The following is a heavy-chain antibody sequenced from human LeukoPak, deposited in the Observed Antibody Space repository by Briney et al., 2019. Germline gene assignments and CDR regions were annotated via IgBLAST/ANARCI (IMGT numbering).Heavy chain of an antibody. V-gene: IGHV4-39*01. CDR2: IYSSGSS. D-gene: IGHD3-10*01. Sequence: SETLSLTCTVSGGSISSRSYHWGCIRQPPGKGLEWIGTIYSSGSSYYNPSLKSRLTISVAASRNQFYLKLRHVTASDTAVYYCATRSGSGTDPRYYFDSWGQGTLVTVSS. J-gene: IGHJ4*02. CDR3: ATRSGSGTDPRYYFDS. CDR1: GGSISSRSYH.